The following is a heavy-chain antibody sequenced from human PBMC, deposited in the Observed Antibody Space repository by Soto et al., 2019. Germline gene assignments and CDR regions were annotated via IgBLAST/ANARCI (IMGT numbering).Heavy chain of an antibody. V-gene: IGHV3-13*01. J-gene: IGHJ4*02. D-gene: IGHD4-17*01. CDR2: IGTAGDT. CDR3: ARGRTTVTTTHYFDY. CDR1: GFTFRSYD. Sequence: ESGGGLVQPGGSLRLSCAASGFTFRSYDMHWVRQATGKGLEWVSAIGTAGDTYYPGSVKGRFTISRENAKNSLYLQMNSLRAEDTAVYYCARGRTTVTTTHYFDYWGQGTLVTVSS.